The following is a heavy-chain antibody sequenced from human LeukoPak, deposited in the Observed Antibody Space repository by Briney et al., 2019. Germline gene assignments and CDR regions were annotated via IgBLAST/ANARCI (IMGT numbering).Heavy chain of an antibody. CDR3: ATIEVVAADFDY. CDR1: GVTFTNYV. J-gene: IGHJ4*02. CDR2: ISGSGDNT. V-gene: IGHV3-23*01. D-gene: IGHD2-2*01. Sequence: GGSLRLSCAASGVTFTNYVMNWVRQAPGKGLEWVSVISGSGDNTHYADSVKGRFTTSRDNSKNTLYLQMNSLRAEDTAMYYCATIEVVAADFDYWGQGTLVTVSS.